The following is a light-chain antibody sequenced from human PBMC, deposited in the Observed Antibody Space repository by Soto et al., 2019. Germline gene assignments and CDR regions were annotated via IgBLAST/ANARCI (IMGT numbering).Light chain of an antibody. CDR3: RQRSSWPPIT. J-gene: IGKJ5*01. Sequence: MVFTQSPGALTWSPGERATIACRASQSVSSSYLAWYQQKPGQAPRLLIYDASNRATGIPARFSGGGSGTDFTLPIDNLAPEDFAVYYGRQRSSWPPITCGPGTKLEIK. CDR2: DAS. CDR1: QSVSSSY. V-gene: IGKV3D-20*02.